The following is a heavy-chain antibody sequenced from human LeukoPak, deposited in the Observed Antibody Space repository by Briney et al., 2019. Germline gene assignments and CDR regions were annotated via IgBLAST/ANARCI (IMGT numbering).Heavy chain of an antibody. CDR2: ISAYNGYT. J-gene: IGHJ3*02. V-gene: IGHV1-18*01. D-gene: IGHD2-2*01. Sequence: GASVKVSCKASGYTFTSYGISWVRQAPGQGLEWMGWISAYNGYTNYAQKLQGRVTMTTDTSTSTAYMELRSLRSDDTAVYYCARVGVVPAAPDAFDIWGQGTMVTVSS. CDR1: GYTFTSYG. CDR3: ARVGVVPAAPDAFDI.